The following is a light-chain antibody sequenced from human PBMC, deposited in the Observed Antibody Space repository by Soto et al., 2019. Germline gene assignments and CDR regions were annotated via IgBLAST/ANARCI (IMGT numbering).Light chain of an antibody. CDR1: QSVSDS. J-gene: IGKJ1*01. V-gene: IGKV1-39*01. Sequence: DIQMTQSPSSLSASVGDRVTITRRANQSVSDSLNWYQQKPGKVPKLMXYAASDLQSGVPSRFSGSGSGTDLTLTISSLQTEDFATYYCQQSYSSPPGTFGQGTKVDIK. CDR2: AAS. CDR3: QQSYSSPPGT.